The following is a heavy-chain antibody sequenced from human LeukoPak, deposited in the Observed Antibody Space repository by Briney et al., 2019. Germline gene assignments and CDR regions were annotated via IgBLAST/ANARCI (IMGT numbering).Heavy chain of an antibody. D-gene: IGHD3-22*01. CDR3: AKAYKYHSSGYFTHGFDI. CDR2: ITGDGGTT. CDR1: GFTFDDYV. Sequence: GGSLRLSCAASGFTFDDYVIHWVRQGPGKGLEWVSLITGDGGTTYYADSVKGRFAISRDKSKNSLYLQMNSLRSEDTALYYCAKAYKYHSSGYFTHGFDIWGQGTMVTVSS. V-gene: IGHV3-43*02. J-gene: IGHJ3*02.